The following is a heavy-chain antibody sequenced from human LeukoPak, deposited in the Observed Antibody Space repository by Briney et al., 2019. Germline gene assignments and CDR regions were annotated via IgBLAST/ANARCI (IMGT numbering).Heavy chain of an antibody. Sequence: PGGSLRLPCAASGFTFSSYAMSWVRQAPGKGLEWVSAISGSGGSTYYADSVKGRFTNSRDNSKNTLYLQMNSLRAEDTAVYYCAKEPQHYSSGWGILWGRGTLVTVSS. CDR2: ISGSGGST. J-gene: IGHJ2*01. D-gene: IGHD6-19*01. CDR3: AKEPQHYSSGWGIL. V-gene: IGHV3-23*01. CDR1: GFTFSSYA.